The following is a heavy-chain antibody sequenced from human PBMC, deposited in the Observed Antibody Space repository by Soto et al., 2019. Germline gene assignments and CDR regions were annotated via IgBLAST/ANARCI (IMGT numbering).Heavy chain of an antibody. CDR3: ARDLFRDQPSRLFDP. D-gene: IGHD3-3*01. V-gene: IGHV1-3*01. CDR2: INAGNGNT. J-gene: IGHJ5*02. CDR1: GCTFTSYA. Sequence: ASVKVSCKASGCTFTSYAMHWVRQAPGQRLEWMGWINAGNGNTKYSQKFQGRVTITRDTSASTAYMELSSLRSEDTAVYYCARDLFRDQPSRLFDPWGQGTLVTVSS.